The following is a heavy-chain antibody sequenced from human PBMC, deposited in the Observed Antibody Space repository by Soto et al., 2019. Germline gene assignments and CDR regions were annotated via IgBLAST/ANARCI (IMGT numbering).Heavy chain of an antibody. Sequence: PSETLSLTCTVSGGSVSSGSYYWSWIRQPPGKGLEWIGYIYHSGSTYYNPSLKSRVTISVDRSKNQFSLKLSSVTAADTAVYYCAREDSSDYYTYFDYWGQGTLVTVSS. V-gene: IGHV4-30-2*01. CDR2: IYHSGST. CDR1: GGSVSSGSYY. CDR3: AREDSSDYYTYFDY. D-gene: IGHD3-22*01. J-gene: IGHJ4*02.